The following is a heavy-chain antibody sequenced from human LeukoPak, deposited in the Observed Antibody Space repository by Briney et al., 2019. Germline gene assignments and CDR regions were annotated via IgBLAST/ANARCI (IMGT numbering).Heavy chain of an antibody. CDR3: ARGIDAYKKYYLDS. J-gene: IGHJ4*02. V-gene: IGHV3-13*01. CDR1: GFTFSSYD. CDR2: IGSAGDT. D-gene: IGHD5-24*01. Sequence: GGSLRLSCAASGFTFSSYDVHWVRQATGKGLEWVSGIGSAGDTYYPGSVKGRFTISRENAKNSVSLEVASLRAGDTAVYYCARGIDAYKKYYLDSWGQGTLVTVSS.